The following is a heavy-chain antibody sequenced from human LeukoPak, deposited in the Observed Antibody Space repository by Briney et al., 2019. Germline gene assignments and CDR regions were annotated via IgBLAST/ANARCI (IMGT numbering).Heavy chain of an antibody. D-gene: IGHD2-2*01. CDR1: GFTFSSYA. J-gene: IGHJ4*02. V-gene: IGHV3-30*04. Sequence: GGSLRLSCVASGFTFSSYAMLWVRQAPGKGLEWVATISYEGAYKFYADSVKGRCTVSRDNSMNTLYLQLNSLSAEDTAVYYCARMGYCTSTTCYHYLEYRGQGTLVIVSS. CDR2: ISYEGAYK. CDR3: ARMGYCTSTTCYHYLEY.